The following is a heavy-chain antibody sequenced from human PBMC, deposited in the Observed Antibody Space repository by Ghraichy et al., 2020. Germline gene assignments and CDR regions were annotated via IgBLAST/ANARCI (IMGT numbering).Heavy chain of an antibody. CDR3: AKGFGGLLFSFNY. D-gene: IGHD3-10*01. V-gene: IGHV3-23*01. J-gene: IGHJ4*02. CDR1: GFTFTSYA. CDR2: SSASCGST. Sequence: LSLTCAASGFTFTSYAMSWVCQAPGQALECVSASSASCGSTYYADSVKGRFTISRDNSKNTLYLQMNSLRAEDTAVYYCAKGFGGLLFSFNYWGQGTLVTVSP.